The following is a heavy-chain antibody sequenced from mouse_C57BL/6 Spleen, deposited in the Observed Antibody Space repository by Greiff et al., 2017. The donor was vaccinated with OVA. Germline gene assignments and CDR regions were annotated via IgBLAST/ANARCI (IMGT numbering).Heavy chain of an antibody. CDR1: GFSLTSYG. Sequence: VQLQQSGPGLVQPSQSLSITCTVSGFSLTSYGVHWVRQSPGKGLEWLGVIWRGGSTDYNAAFMSRLSITKDKSKSQVFFKMNSLQADDTAIYYCAKEGGNYDAMDYCGQGTSVTVSS. V-gene: IGHV2-5*01. CDR2: IWRGGST. CDR3: AKEGGNYDAMDY. J-gene: IGHJ4*01. D-gene: IGHD2-1*01.